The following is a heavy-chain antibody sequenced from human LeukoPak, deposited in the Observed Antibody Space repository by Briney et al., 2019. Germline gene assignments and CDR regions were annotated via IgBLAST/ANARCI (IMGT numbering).Heavy chain of an antibody. V-gene: IGHV3-23*01. J-gene: IGHJ4*02. D-gene: IGHD2-21*02. Sequence: GGSLRLSCAASGFSFGSHPMNWVRQAPGKGLEWVSGITGSGDYTYYIDSVQGRFTISRDNSKNTLYLQMNSLRAEDTAVYYCAKAVDDYFFDYWGQGTLVTVSS. CDR2: ITGSGDYT. CDR1: GFSFGSHP. CDR3: AKAVDDYFFDY.